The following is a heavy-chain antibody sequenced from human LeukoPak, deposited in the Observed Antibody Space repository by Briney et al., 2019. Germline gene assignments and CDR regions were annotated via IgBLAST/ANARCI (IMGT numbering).Heavy chain of an antibody. CDR2: FDPEDGET. J-gene: IGHJ4*02. CDR1: GYTLTELS. V-gene: IGHV1-24*01. CDR3: ARTVGVVVVPAAMIN. Sequence: ASVKVSCKVSGYTLTELSMHWVRQAPGKGLEWMGGFDPEDGETIYAQKFQGRVTMTRDTSISTAYMELSRLRSDDTAVYYCARTVGVVVVPAAMINWGQGTLVTVSS. D-gene: IGHD2-2*01.